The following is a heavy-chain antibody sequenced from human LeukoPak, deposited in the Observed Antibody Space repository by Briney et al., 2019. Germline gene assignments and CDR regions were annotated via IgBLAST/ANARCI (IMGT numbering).Heavy chain of an antibody. CDR2: INPSGGIT. D-gene: IGHD3/OR15-3a*01. V-gene: IGHV1-46*01. CDR1: GYTFTRYY. CDR3: AKLGDWATNIFDY. J-gene: IGHJ4*02. Sequence: ASVKVSCKTSGYTFTRYYIHWVRQAPGQGLEWVGVINPSGGITSYAQKFQGRVTMTRDTSTSTVYMELSSLRSEDTAVYYCAKLGDWATNIFDYWGQGTLVTVSS.